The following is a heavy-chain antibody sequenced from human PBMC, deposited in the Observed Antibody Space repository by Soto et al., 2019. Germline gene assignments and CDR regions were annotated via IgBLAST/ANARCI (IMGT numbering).Heavy chain of an antibody. V-gene: IGHV4-61*08. D-gene: IGHD1-20*01. J-gene: IGHJ6*04. Sequence: SLPGTFGVCSVISSGFDLSGLRQSPGSVLDWIGYIHDSYSTNYSPSLKSRVTISVDTYKNQFALRLRSVTTADTDVYYCPRPPSPQLTADDHRDRIHYSAMDVSGKGNTVTV. CDR1: VCSVISSGFD. CDR3: PRPPSPQLTADDHRDRIHYSAMDV. CDR2: IHDSYST.